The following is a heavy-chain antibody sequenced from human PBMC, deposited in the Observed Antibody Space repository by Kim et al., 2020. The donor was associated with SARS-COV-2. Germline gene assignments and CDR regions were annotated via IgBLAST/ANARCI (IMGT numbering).Heavy chain of an antibody. CDR2: AT. V-gene: IGHV3-73*01. Sequence: ATAFGASVKGRFNISRDDSKNTAYLQMNSLKAEDTSVYYCTSRYYYYMDVWGKGTTVTVSS. CDR3: TSRYYYYMDV. J-gene: IGHJ6*03.